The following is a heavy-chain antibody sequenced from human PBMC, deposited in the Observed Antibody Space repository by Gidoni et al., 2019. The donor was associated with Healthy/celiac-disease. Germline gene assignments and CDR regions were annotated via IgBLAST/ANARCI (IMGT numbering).Heavy chain of an antibody. CDR1: GFPFSSYA. Sequence: EVQLLESGGGLVQPGGSLRLSCAASGFPFSSYAMSWVRQAPGKGLEWVSAISGSGGSTYYADSVKGRFTISRDNSKNTLYLQMNSLRAEDTAIYYCAKDKGHSSGWFFFDYWGQGTLVTVSS. V-gene: IGHV3-23*01. CDR3: AKDKGHSSGWFFFDY. J-gene: IGHJ4*02. D-gene: IGHD6-19*01. CDR2: ISGSGGST.